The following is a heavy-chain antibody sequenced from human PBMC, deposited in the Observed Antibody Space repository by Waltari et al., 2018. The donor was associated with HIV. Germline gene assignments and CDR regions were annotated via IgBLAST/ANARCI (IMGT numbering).Heavy chain of an antibody. V-gene: IGHV1-2*06. CDR1: GSPFTPHY. CDR2: INPISGST. J-gene: IGHJ4*02. D-gene: IGHD2-15*01. Sequence: QVQLVQSVAELKTPGASVEFSCRASGSPFTPHYIHRVRQAPGQGLQWMVRINPISGSTNIPLTFQGRITMTRDTSSGAVFTELRGLKFNDTALYYCARGESVSVSNIPPGYRFDFWGQGTLITVSS. CDR3: ARGESVSVSNIPPGYRFDF.